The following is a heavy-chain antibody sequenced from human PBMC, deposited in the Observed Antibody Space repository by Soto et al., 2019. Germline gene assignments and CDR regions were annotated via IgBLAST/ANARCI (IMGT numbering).Heavy chain of an antibody. Sequence: SETLSLTCTVSGGSISSGGYYWSWIRQHPGKGLEWIGYIYYSGSTYYNPSLKSRVTILVDTSKNQFSLKLSSVTAADTAVYYCARSEPGYSSSWYDYWGQGTLVTVPS. CDR3: ARSEPGYSSSWYDY. D-gene: IGHD6-13*01. CDR1: GGSISSGGYY. V-gene: IGHV4-31*03. J-gene: IGHJ4*02. CDR2: IYYSGST.